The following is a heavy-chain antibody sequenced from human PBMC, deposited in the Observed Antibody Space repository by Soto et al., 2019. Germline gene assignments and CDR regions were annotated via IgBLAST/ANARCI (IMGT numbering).Heavy chain of an antibody. J-gene: IGHJ5*02. CDR1: GGSISSGGYY. CDR3: ARVFSDSSSFFDP. CDR2: IYYSGRT. Sequence: PSETLSLTCTVSGGSISSGGYYWSWIRQHPGKGLEWIGYIYYSGRTNYNPSLKSRVTISVDTSKNQFSLKLNSVTAADTAVYYCARVFSDSSSFFDPWGQGPLVTVSS. D-gene: IGHD6-13*01. V-gene: IGHV4-31*03.